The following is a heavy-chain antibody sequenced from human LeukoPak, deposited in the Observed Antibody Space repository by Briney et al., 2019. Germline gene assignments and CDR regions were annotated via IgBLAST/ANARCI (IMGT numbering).Heavy chain of an antibody. D-gene: IGHD3-10*01. CDR3: ATHPSYGSGRGADY. J-gene: IGHJ4*02. V-gene: IGHV4-59*08. CDR2: IYYSGST. Sequence: SETLSLTCTVSGGSISSYYWSWIRQPPGKGLEWIGYIYYSGSTNYNPSLKSRVTISVDTSKNQFSLKLSSVTAADTAVYYCATHPSYGSGRGADYWGQGTLVTVSS. CDR1: GGSISSYY.